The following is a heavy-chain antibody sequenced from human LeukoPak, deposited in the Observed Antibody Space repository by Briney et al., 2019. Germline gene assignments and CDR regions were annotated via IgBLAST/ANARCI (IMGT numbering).Heavy chain of an antibody. V-gene: IGHV4-39*07. Sequence: PSETLSLTCTVSGASISSSSYYWGWIRQPPGRGLEWIGSIYYSGSTYYNPSLKSRVTISVDTSKNQFSLKLSSVTAADTAVYYCARDQSGGFDYWGQGTLVTVSS. D-gene: IGHD5-12*01. J-gene: IGHJ4*02. CDR3: ARDQSGGFDY. CDR2: IYYSGST. CDR1: GASISSSSYY.